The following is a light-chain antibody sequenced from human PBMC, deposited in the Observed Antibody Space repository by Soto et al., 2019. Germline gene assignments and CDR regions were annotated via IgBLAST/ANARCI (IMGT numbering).Light chain of an antibody. Sequence: QSALTQPASVSGSPGQSITFSCTGTSSDVGAYDYVSWYQQHPGKVPKLMVFDVNTRPAGVSSRFSGSKSGNTASLTISGLQAEDEADYYCSSYTRSSSVVFGGGTKLTVL. CDR2: DVN. CDR1: SSDVGAYDY. J-gene: IGLJ2*01. V-gene: IGLV2-14*03. CDR3: SSYTRSSSVV.